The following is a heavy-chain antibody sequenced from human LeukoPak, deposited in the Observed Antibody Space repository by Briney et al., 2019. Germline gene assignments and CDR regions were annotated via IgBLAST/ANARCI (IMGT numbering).Heavy chain of an antibody. CDR1: GFTFDDYT. Sequence: GGSLRLSCAASGFTFDDYTMHWVRQAPGKGLEWVSLISWDGGSTYYADSVKGRFTISRDSSKNSLYLQMNSLRTEDTALYYCAKDSARSGYYYYYYMDVWGKGTTVTISS. J-gene: IGHJ6*03. V-gene: IGHV3-43*01. CDR2: ISWDGGST. CDR3: AKDSARSGYYYYYYMDV.